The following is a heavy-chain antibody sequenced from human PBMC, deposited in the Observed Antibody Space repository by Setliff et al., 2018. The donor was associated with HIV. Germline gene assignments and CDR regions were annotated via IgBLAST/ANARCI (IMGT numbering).Heavy chain of an antibody. D-gene: IGHD6-13*01. CDR2: ISSSSYT. CDR3: ARDCRVGWVFTYGMDV. J-gene: IGHJ6*02. V-gene: IGHV3-11*05. CDR1: GFTFSDYY. Sequence: PGGSLRLSCAASGFTFSDYYMSWIRQAPGKGLKWVSYISSSSYTNYADSVKGRFTISRDNAKNSLYLQMNSLRPEDTAVYYCARDCRVGWVFTYGMDVWGQGTTVTVSS.